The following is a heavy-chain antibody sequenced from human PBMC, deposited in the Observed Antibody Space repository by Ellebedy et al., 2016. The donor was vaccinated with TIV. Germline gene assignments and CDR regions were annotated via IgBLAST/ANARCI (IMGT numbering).Heavy chain of an antibody. CDR3: ARDPGRITMIVVVTAFDY. V-gene: IGHV3-21*01. J-gene: IGHJ4*02. CDR2: ISRSSSYI. CDR1: GFTFSSYS. Sequence: GESLKISCAASGFTFSSYSMNWVRQAPGKGLEWVSSISRSSSYIYYADSVKGRFTISRDNAKNSLYLQMNSLRAEDTAVYYCARDPGRITMIVVVTAFDYWGQGTLVTVSS. D-gene: IGHD3-22*01.